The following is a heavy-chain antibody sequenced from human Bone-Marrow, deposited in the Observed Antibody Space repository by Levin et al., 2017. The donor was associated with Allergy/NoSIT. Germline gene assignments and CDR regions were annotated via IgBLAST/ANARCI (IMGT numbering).Heavy chain of an antibody. D-gene: IGHD2-2*01. J-gene: IGHJ5*02. CDR3: ARGAPAAIDP. CDR1: GYVFTSYE. V-gene: IGHV1-8*01. Sequence: WASVKVSCKASGYVFTSYEIHWVRQASGQGLEWLGTMNPNSGHTTSARKFQGRVTMTGTSSINTAHMELTRLTAEDTGVYYCARGAPAAIDPWGQGTLVTVSS. CDR2: MNPNSGHT.